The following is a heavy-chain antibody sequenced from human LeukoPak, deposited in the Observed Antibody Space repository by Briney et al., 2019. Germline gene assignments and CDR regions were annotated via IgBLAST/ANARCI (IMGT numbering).Heavy chain of an antibody. Sequence: ASVKVSCKASGYTFTDYYTQWVRPAPGQGLEWMGWINPNSGGTNYAQKFQGRVTMTRDTSISTAYMELSRLRSDDTAVYYCARHSLLRITMVRGRGFDPWGQGTLVTVSS. CDR3: ARHSLLRITMVRGRGFDP. CDR2: INPNSGGT. D-gene: IGHD3-10*01. V-gene: IGHV1-2*02. J-gene: IGHJ5*02. CDR1: GYTFTDYY.